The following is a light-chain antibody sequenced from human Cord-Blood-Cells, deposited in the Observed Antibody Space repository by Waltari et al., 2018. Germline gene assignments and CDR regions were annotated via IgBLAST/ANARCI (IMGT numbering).Light chain of an antibody. V-gene: IGKV3-11*01. Sequence: EIVLTQPPATLSLSPGERATLSCRASQSVSSYLAWYQQKPGQAPRLLIYDASNRATGIPARFGGSGSGTDFTLTISSLEPEDFAVYYCQQRSNWPPGYTFGQGTKLEIK. CDR3: QQRSNWPPGYT. J-gene: IGKJ2*01. CDR1: QSVSSY. CDR2: DAS.